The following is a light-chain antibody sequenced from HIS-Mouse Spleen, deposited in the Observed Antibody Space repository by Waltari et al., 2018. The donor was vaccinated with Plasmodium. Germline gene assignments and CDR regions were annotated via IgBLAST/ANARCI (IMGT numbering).Light chain of an antibody. J-gene: IGKJ2*01. V-gene: IGKV1-33*01. CDR1: QDISNY. CDR3: QQYDNLPPYT. Sequence: DIQMTQSPSSLSASVGDRVTITCQASQDISNYLNWYQQKPGKAPKLLIYDASNLETGVPSRFSGSGSGTDFTFTIISLQPEDIATYYCQQYDNLPPYTFGQETKLEIK. CDR2: DAS.